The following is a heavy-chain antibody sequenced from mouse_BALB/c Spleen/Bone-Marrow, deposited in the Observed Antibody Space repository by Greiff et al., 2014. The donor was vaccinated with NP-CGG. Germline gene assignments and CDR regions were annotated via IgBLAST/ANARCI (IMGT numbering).Heavy chain of an antibody. CDR1: GFTFSSYA. Sequence: VHLVESGGGLVKPGGSLKLSCAASGFTFSSYAMSWVRQTPEKRLEWVATINSGGSYTYYPDSVKGRFTISRDNAKNTLYLQMSSLRSEDTAMYYCARGDWDEAMDYWGQGTSVTVST. D-gene: IGHD4-1*01. V-gene: IGHV5-9-3*01. J-gene: IGHJ4*01. CDR3: ARGDWDEAMDY. CDR2: INSGGSYT.